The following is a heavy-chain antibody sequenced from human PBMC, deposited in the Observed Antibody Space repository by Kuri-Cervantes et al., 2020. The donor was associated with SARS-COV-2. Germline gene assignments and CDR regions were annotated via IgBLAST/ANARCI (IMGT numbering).Heavy chain of an antibody. D-gene: IGHD3-10*01. Sequence: SVKVSCKASGSTFSGSAIQWVRQARGQRLEWIGWIIVGSGNTDYAREFQERVTITRDMSTTTVYMELSGLRSDDTAMYYCAPFYYRSINNWSDPWGQGTQVTVSS. CDR1: GSTFSGSA. J-gene: IGHJ5*02. CDR2: IIVGSGNT. V-gene: IGHV1-58*02. CDR3: APFYYRSINNWSDP.